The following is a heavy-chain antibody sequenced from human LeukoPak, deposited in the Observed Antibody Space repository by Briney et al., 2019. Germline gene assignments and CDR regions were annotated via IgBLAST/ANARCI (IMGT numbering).Heavy chain of an antibody. V-gene: IGHV3-23*01. CDR2: ISGSGGST. Sequence: GGSLRLSCAACGFTLSRYAMSWVRHAPGKGLEGVSAISGSGGSTSYSDPVKGRFTISRDNSKNTLYLQMNSLRAEDTAVYYCAKDAYDSSGPSVYFDYWGQGTLVTVSS. CDR3: AKDAYDSSGPSVYFDY. J-gene: IGHJ4*02. CDR1: GFTLSRYA. D-gene: IGHD3-22*01.